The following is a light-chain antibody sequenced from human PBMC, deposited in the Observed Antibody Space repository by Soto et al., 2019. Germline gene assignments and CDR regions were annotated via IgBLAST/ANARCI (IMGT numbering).Light chain of an antibody. CDR2: WAY. Sequence: DIVMTQSPASLAVSLGERATINCKSSQSVLYSSNNKNYLAWYQQKPGQPPKLLIYWAYTRESGVPDRFSGSGSGTDFTLTISSLQAEDVAVYYCQQYYSTPQTFGQGTKVEIK. V-gene: IGKV4-1*01. CDR1: QSVLYSSNNKNY. J-gene: IGKJ1*01. CDR3: QQYYSTPQT.